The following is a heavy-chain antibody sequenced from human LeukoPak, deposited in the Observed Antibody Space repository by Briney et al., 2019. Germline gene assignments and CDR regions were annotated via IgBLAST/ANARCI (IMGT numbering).Heavy chain of an antibody. Sequence: SETLSLTCIVSGGSISSYYWSWIRQPPGKGLEWIGYIYYTGSTKYNPSLKSRVTISVDTSKNQFSLKLSSVTAADTAVYYCARGFRGMIVVAPPGYWGQGTLVTVSS. CDR1: GGSISSYY. CDR3: ARGFRGMIVVAPPGY. CDR2: IYYTGST. D-gene: IGHD3-22*01. V-gene: IGHV4-59*01. J-gene: IGHJ4*02.